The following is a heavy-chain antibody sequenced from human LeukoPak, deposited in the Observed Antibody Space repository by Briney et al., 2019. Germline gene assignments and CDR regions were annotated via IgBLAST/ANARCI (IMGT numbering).Heavy chain of an antibody. CDR1: GFTSSNFA. D-gene: IGHD3-16*01. V-gene: IGHV3-23*01. CDR3: AKANCGSECFYIMDV. CDR2: ISGSTSRT. Sequence: GGSLRLSCAAYGFTSSNFAMNWVRQAPGKGLECVSSISGSTSRTYYADSVKGRFTISRDDSKNTVYLEMHNLRAEDTALYFCAKANCGSECFYIMDVWGRGTMVTVSS. J-gene: IGHJ6*02.